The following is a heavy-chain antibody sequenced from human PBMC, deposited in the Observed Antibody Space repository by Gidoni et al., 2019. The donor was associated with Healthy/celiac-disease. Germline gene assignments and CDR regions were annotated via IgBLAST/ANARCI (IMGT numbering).Heavy chain of an antibody. J-gene: IGHJ4*02. CDR1: GFTFSNAW. V-gene: IGHV3-15*01. Sequence: EVQLVESGGGLVKPGGSLRLSCAASGFTFSNAWMSWVRQAPGKGLEWVGRIKSKTDGGTTDYAAPVKGRFTISRDDSKNTLYLQMNSLKTEDTAVYYCTKYYDYVWGSFDYWGQGTLVTVSS. CDR3: TKYYDYVWGSFDY. D-gene: IGHD3-16*01. CDR2: IKSKTDGGTT.